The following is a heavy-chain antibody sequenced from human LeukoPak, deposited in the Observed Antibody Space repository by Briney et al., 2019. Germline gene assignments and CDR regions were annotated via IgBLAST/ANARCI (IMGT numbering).Heavy chain of an antibody. CDR1: GYTFTGYY. J-gene: IGHJ4*02. D-gene: IGHD1-26*01. Sequence: ASVKVSCKASGYTFTGYYMHWVRQAPGQGLEWMGWINPNSGGTNYAQKFQGRVTMTRDTSISTAYMELSRLRSDDTAVYYCARDQYSGSYSVRYWGQGTLVTVSS. CDR2: INPNSGGT. V-gene: IGHV1-2*02. CDR3: ARDQYSGSYSVRY.